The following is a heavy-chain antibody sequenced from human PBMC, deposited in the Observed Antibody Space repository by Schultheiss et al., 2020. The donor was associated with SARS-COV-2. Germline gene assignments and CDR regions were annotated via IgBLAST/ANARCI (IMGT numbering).Heavy chain of an antibody. J-gene: IGHJ4*02. V-gene: IGHV4-4*07. CDR2: IYTSGST. CDR1: GGSFSGYY. D-gene: IGHD4-17*01. CDR3: ARDSAVTTFDY. Sequence: SETLSLTCAVYGGSFSGYYWSWIRQPPGKGLEWIGRIYTSGSTNYNPSLKSRVTISVDTSKNQFSLKLSSVTAADTAVYYCARDSAVTTFDYWGQGTLVTVSS.